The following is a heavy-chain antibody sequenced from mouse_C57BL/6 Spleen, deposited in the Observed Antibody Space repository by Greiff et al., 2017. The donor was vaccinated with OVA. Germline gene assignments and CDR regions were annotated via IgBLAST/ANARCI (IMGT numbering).Heavy chain of an antibody. CDR1: GFTFSDYG. V-gene: IGHV5-17*01. J-gene: IGHJ2*01. CDR2: ISSGSSTI. D-gene: IGHD2-4*01. Sequence: DVMLVESGGGLVKPGGSLKLSCAASGFTFSDYGMHWVRQAPEQGLAWVAYISSGSSTIYYADTLKGRFTISRNNAKNTLFLQMTRLRSGDTAMDYCARYYDYNGFDYWGQGTTLTVSS. CDR3: ARYYDYNGFDY.